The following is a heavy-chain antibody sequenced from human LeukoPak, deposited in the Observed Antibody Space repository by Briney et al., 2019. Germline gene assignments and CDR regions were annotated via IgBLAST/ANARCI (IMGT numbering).Heavy chain of an antibody. CDR2: INHSGST. J-gene: IGHJ5*02. CDR1: GGSFSGYY. Sequence: PSETLSLTCAVYGGSFSGYYWSWIRQPPGKGLEWIGEINHSGSTNYNPSLKSRVTISVDTSKNQFSLKLSSVTAADTAVYYCARVTYTRYSSGWYDSNWFDPWGQGTLVTVSS. D-gene: IGHD6-19*01. CDR3: ARVTYTRYSSGWYDSNWFDP. V-gene: IGHV4-34*01.